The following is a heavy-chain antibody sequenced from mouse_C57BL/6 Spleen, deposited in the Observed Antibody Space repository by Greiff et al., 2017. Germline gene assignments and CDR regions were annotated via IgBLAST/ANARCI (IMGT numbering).Heavy chain of an antibody. CDR3: ARRAQATAWFAY. J-gene: IGHJ3*01. V-gene: IGHV5-9*01. CDR1: GFTFSSYT. D-gene: IGHD3-2*02. Sequence: EVQRVESGGGLVKPGGSLKLSCAASGFTFSSYTMSWVRQTPEKRLEWVATISGGGGNTYYPDSVKGRFTISRDNAKNTLYLQMSSLRSEDTALYYCARRAQATAWFAYWGQGTLVTVSA. CDR2: ISGGGGNT.